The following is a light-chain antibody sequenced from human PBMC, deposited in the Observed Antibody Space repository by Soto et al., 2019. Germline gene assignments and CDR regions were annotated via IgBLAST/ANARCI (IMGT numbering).Light chain of an antibody. CDR3: SSYTSIRGVV. CDR2: NNH. V-gene: IGLV1-40*01. Sequence: QSVLTQPPSVSGAPGQSVTISCTGTSSNIGAGYDIHWYQQPPGTAPKLVIYNNHNRPSGVPDRFSGSKSGTSGSLAITGLQAEDEADYYCSSYTSIRGVVFGGGTKLTVL. CDR1: SSNIGAGYD. J-gene: IGLJ2*01.